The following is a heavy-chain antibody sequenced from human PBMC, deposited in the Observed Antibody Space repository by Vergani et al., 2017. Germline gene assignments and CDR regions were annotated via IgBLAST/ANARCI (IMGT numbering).Heavy chain of an antibody. V-gene: IGHV3-9*01. J-gene: IGHJ6*03. CDR1: GFTFDDYA. Sequence: DVQLVESGGGLVQPGRSLRLSCAASGFTFDDYAMHWVRQAPGKGLGWVSGISWNSGSIGYADSVKGRFTISRDNAKNSLYLQMNSLRAEDTALYYCAKDIGYCSSTSCYRPYYYMDVWGKGTTVTVSS. D-gene: IGHD2-2*01. CDR3: AKDIGYCSSTSCYRPYYYMDV. CDR2: ISWNSGSI.